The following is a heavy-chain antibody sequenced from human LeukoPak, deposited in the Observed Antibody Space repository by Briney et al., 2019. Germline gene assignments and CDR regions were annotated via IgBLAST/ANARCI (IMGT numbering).Heavy chain of an antibody. CDR2: MNPNSGNT. V-gene: IGHV1-8*01. J-gene: IGHJ4*02. D-gene: IGHD6-13*01. Sequence: ASVKVSCKASGYTFTSYDINWVRQATGQGLEWMGWMNPNSGNTGYAQKFQGRVTMTTDTSTSTGYMEMRSLRSDDTAVYYCARGGVSNSWYRTPDYWGQGTLVTVSS. CDR1: GYTFTSYD. CDR3: ARGGVSNSWYRTPDY.